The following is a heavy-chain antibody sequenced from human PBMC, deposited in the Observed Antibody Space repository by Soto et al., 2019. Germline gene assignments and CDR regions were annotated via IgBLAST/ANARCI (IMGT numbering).Heavy chain of an antibody. CDR2: ISYDGNNK. CDR1: GFTFRNYG. CDR3: ARDPRDYGDYIYYFDS. D-gene: IGHD4-17*01. J-gene: IGHJ4*02. Sequence: GGSLRLSCAASGFTFRNYGMHWVRQAPGKGPQWVSYISYDGNNKYYADSVKGRFTISRDNSRNTVSLQMSALRPDDTAVYYCARDPRDYGDYIYYFDSWGQGTLVTVSS. V-gene: IGHV3-30*03.